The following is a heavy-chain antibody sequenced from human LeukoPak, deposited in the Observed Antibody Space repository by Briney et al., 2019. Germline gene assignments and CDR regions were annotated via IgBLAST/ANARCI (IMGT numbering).Heavy chain of an antibody. Sequence: GGSLRLSCAASGFTFSSYSMNWVRQAPGKGLEWVSSISSSSSYIYYADSVKGRFTISRDNAKNSLYLQMNSLRAEDTAVYYCARENGYCSSTSCYSDGIDVWGKGTTVTVSS. D-gene: IGHD2-2*03. V-gene: IGHV3-21*01. CDR1: GFTFSSYS. CDR2: ISSSSSYI. J-gene: IGHJ6*04. CDR3: ARENGYCSSTSCYSDGIDV.